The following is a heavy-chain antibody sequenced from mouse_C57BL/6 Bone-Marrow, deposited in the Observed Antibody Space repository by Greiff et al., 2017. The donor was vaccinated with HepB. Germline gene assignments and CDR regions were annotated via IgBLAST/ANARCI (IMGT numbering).Heavy chain of an antibody. Sequence: QVQLQQPGAELVKPGASVKVSCKASGYTFTSYWMHWVKQRPGQGLEWIGRIHPSDSDTNYNQKFKGKATFTVDKSSSTAYMQLSSLTSEDSAVYYCAIGIYYGPSAMDYWGQGTSVTVSS. V-gene: IGHV1-74*01. CDR2: IHPSDSDT. CDR1: GYTFTSYW. J-gene: IGHJ4*01. D-gene: IGHD2-1*01. CDR3: AIGIYYGPSAMDY.